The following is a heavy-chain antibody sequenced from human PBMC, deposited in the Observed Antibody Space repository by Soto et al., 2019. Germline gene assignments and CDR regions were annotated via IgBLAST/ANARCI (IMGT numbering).Heavy chain of an antibody. CDR1: GDSISSGEYY. Sequence: SETRSLTCTVSGDSISSGEYYWSWIRQPPGKGLEWIGYIYYSGYTYYNPSLKSRVAISIDTSKNQFSLKLSSVTAADTAVYYCARDCTSTSCYDYDYYTLDVWGQGTTVTVS. CDR3: ARDCTSTSCYDYDYYTLDV. V-gene: IGHV4-30-4*01. D-gene: IGHD2-2*01. CDR2: IYYSGYT. J-gene: IGHJ6*02.